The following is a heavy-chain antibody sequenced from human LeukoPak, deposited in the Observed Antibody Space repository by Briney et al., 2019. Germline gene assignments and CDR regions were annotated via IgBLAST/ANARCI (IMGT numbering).Heavy chain of an antibody. CDR3: ARYSGSYIDY. V-gene: IGHV4-39*01. D-gene: IGHD1-26*01. Sequence: QPSQTLSLACTVSGRPISSGSYYWGSIRQPPGKGLEWIGSIYYSGSTYYNPSLKSRVTISVHTSKNQFSLKLSSVTAADTAVYYCARYSGSYIDYWGQGTLVTVSS. CDR1: GRPISSGSYY. J-gene: IGHJ4*02. CDR2: IYYSGST.